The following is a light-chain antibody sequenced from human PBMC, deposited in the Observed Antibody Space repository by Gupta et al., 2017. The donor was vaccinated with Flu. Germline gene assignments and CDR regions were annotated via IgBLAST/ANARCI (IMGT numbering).Light chain of an antibody. CDR1: QSVRSNY. CDR3: QQYGNSPVS. Sequence: IVLTQSPGTLSLSPGERATLSCRASQSVRSNYLAWYQQKPGQAPRLFIYAASSRASGIPDRFNGSGSGTDFTLDISRREPEDFAVYYCQQYGNSPVSFGQGTKLEIK. J-gene: IGKJ2*03. CDR2: AAS. V-gene: IGKV3-20*01.